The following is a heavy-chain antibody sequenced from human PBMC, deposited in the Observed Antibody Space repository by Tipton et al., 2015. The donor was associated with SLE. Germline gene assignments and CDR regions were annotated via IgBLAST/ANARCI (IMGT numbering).Heavy chain of an antibody. Sequence: TLSLTCTVSGGSISSSNYYWAWIRQPPGKGLEWIGSIYYSGTTYYNPSLRSRVTISVDTSKNQFSLKLSSVTAADTAVYYCARGDHSSSWYGAFDIWGQGTMVTVSS. D-gene: IGHD6-13*01. CDR2: IYYSGTT. CDR3: ARGDHSSSWYGAFDI. J-gene: IGHJ3*02. CDR1: GGSISSSNYY. V-gene: IGHV4-39*01.